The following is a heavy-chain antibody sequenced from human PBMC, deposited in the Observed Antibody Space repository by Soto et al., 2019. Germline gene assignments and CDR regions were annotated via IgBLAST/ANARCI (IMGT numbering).Heavy chain of an antibody. D-gene: IGHD4-17*01. CDR2: IYYSGST. CDR3: ASYGGHRVLHAFPTQRTSDL. J-gene: IGHJ2*01. CDR1: GGSISSGDYY. Sequence: SETLSLTCTVSGGSISSGDYYWSWIRQPPGKGLEWIGYIYYSGSTYYNPSLKSRVTISVDTSKNQFSLKLSSVTAADTAVYFFASYGGHRVLHAFPTQRTSDL. V-gene: IGHV4-30-4*01.